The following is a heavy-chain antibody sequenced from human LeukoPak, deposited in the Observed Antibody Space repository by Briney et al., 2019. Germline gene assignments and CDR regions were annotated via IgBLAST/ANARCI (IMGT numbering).Heavy chain of an antibody. Sequence: RASVKLSCKTSGYSFTSYYIHWVRQAPGQGLEWMGWINPSSGGTEYAQKFQGRVTMTGDTSISTAYMELSRLRSDATAVYYCARTGAFRVRGVIIGMSGFDPWGQGTLVTVSS. CDR3: ARTGAFRVRGVIIGMSGFDP. J-gene: IGHJ5*02. CDR1: GYSFTSYY. CDR2: INPSSGGT. V-gene: IGHV1-2*02. D-gene: IGHD3-10*01.